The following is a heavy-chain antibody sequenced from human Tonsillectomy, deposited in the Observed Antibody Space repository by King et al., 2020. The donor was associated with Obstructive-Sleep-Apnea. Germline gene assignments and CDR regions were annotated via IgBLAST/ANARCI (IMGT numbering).Heavy chain of an antibody. D-gene: IGHD5-12*01. V-gene: IGHV3-30*04. CDR1: GFTFSSHA. CDR3: ARMDLEAFDY. CDR2: ISYDGSKK. J-gene: IGHJ4*02. Sequence: HVQLVESGGGVVQPGTSLRLSCTASGFTFSSHAMHWVRQAPGKGLEWVAVISYDGSKKFYADSVKGRLTISRDNSKNTVYLQMNNLRGDDTAIYYCARMDLEAFDYWGQGTLVTVSS.